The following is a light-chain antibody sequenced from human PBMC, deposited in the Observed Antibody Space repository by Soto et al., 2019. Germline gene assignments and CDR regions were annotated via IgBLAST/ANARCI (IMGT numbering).Light chain of an antibody. V-gene: IGKV1-5*03. CDR1: QSIDTW. J-gene: IGKJ1*01. Sequence: DIQMTQSPSTLSASVGDRVTITCRASQSIDTWLAWYQQKPGEVPKVLIYKVSNLQRGVPSRFSGSGSGTEFTLTISGLQPDDFATYYCQHYKFFPWTFVQGTMVEIK. CDR3: QHYKFFPWT. CDR2: KVS.